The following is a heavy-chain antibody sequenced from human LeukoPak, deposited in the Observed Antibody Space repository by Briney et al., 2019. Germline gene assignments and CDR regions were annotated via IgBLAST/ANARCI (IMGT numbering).Heavy chain of an antibody. CDR1: GFTVSSDY. CDR2: IYNDGSA. CDR3: ARDRPGGSYLDFDY. V-gene: IGHV3-66*01. Sequence: GGSLRLSCAASGFTVSSDYMSWVRQAPGKGLEWVSLIYNDGSASYADSVKGRFTISRDNSRNTLYLQMNSLRAEDTAVYYCARDRPGGSYLDFDYWGQGTLVTVSS. D-gene: IGHD1-26*01. J-gene: IGHJ4*02.